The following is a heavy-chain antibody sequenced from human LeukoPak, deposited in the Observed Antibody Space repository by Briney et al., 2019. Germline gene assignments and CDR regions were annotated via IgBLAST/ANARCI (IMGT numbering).Heavy chain of an antibody. CDR1: GFTFSSYA. CDR3: ARVNRAEYDSSGYYPKSFDY. J-gene: IGHJ4*02. D-gene: IGHD3-22*01. Sequence: PGGSLRLSCAASGFTFSSYAMSWIRQPPGKGLEWIGEINHSGSTNYNPSLKSRVTISVDTSKNQFSLKLSSVTAADTAVYYCARVNRAEYDSSGYYPKSFDYWGQGTLVTVSS. V-gene: IGHV4-34*01. CDR2: INHSGST.